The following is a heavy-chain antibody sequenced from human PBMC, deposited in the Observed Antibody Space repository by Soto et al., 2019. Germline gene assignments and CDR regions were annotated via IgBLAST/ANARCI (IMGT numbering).Heavy chain of an antibody. J-gene: IGHJ4*02. Sequence: EVQLVESGGSLVQPGGSLRLSCVASGFTFSRSSMNWVRQAPGKGLEWVSNIRSTSNAMYYADSVKGRFTVSRDNGKNSLYLQMNSLRDEDTAVYYCARDMVGFDYWGQGTLVTVSS. CDR2: IRSTSNAM. CDR1: GFTFSRSS. CDR3: ARDMVGFDY. D-gene: IGHD2-15*01. V-gene: IGHV3-48*02.